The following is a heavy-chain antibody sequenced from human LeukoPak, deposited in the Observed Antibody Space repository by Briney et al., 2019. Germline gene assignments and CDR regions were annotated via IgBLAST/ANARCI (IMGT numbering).Heavy chain of an antibody. D-gene: IGHD6-19*01. CDR2: ISGYSGNT. CDR1: VYNFPTYG. J-gene: IGHJ4*02. Sequence: ASVKVSCKASVYNFPTYGVSWVRQAPGQGLQWIAWISGYSGNTVYAQKFQGRVTVTTDTSTSTAYMELRSLSFDDTALYYCARDQVSVAGKNFDYWGQGTLVTVSS. CDR3: ARDQVSVAGKNFDY. V-gene: IGHV1-18*01.